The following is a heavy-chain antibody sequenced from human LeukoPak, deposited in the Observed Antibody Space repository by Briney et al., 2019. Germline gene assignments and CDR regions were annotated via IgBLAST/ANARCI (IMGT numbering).Heavy chain of an antibody. CDR3: AREFYFDSSGYYYDTPYPFDY. V-gene: IGHV4-34*01. CDR2: INHSGST. CDR1: GGSFSGYY. J-gene: IGHJ4*02. Sequence: SETLSLTCAVYGGSFSGYYWNWIRQPPGKGLEWIGEINHSGSTSYSPSLKSRVTISVDTSKNQFSLKLRSVTAADTAVYYCAREFYFDSSGYYYDTPYPFDYWGQGTLVTVSS. D-gene: IGHD3-22*01.